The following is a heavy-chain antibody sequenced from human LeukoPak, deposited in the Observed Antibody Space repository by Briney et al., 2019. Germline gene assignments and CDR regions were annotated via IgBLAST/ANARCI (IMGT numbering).Heavy chain of an antibody. D-gene: IGHD3-22*01. J-gene: IGHJ4*02. V-gene: IGHV3-23*01. CDR1: GFTFSSYA. CDR2: ISGNGGST. CDR3: AKGAHFYYDSSGDFDY. Sequence: GGSLRLSCAASGFTFSSYAMSWVRQAPGKGLEWVSAISGNGGSTDYADSVKGRFTISRDNSKNTLYLQMSSLRAEDTAVYYCAKGAHFYYDSSGDFDYWGQGTLVTVSS.